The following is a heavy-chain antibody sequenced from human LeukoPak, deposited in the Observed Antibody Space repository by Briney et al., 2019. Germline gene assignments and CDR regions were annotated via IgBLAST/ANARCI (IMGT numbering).Heavy chain of an antibody. D-gene: IGHD5-18*01. CDR1: GVTFSNYA. J-gene: IGHJ2*01. CDR2: ISYDGSNK. V-gene: IGHV3-30-3*01. CDR3: ARARVDIAMFTWLNWCFAL. Sequence: GGSLRLSCAASGVTFSNYAIHSVPQAPGKGLEWVAVISYDGSNKYYADSVKGRFTISRDNSKNALYLQMNSLRAEDTAVYYCARARVDIAMFTWLNWCFALCGRGTLVTVSS.